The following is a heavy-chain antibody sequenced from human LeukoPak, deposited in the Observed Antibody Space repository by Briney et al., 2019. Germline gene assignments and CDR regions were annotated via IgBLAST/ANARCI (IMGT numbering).Heavy chain of an antibody. CDR2: ISAYNGNT. CDR3: ARGGSSGYYRHFDY. J-gene: IGHJ4*02. CDR1: GYTFTSYG. Sequence: ASVKVSCKASGYTFTSYGISWVRQAPGQGLEWMGWISAYNGNTNYAQKLQGRVTITADKSTSTAYMELSSLRSEDTAVYYCARGGSSGYYRHFDYWGQGTLVTVSS. V-gene: IGHV1-18*01. D-gene: IGHD3-22*01.